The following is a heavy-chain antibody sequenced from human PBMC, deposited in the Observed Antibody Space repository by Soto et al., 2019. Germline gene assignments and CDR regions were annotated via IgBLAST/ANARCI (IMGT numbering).Heavy chain of an antibody. D-gene: IGHD5-12*01. CDR1: GFTFSSYA. V-gene: IGHV3-23*01. J-gene: IGHJ4*02. CDR3: AKKAGYSGYDHFDY. Sequence: PGGSLRLSCAASGFTFSSYAMSWVRQAPGKGLEWVSAISTSGGSTFYADSAKGRFTISRDNFKNTLYLQMNSLRAEDTAVYYCAKKAGYSGYDHFDYWGQGTLVTASS. CDR2: ISTSGGST.